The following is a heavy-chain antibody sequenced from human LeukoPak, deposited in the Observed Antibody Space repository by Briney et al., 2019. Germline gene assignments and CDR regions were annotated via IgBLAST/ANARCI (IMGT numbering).Heavy chain of an antibody. CDR1: GFTFSSYA. CDR2: ISGSGGST. J-gene: IGHJ6*02. CDR3: AEDSDGMYV. Sequence: GVSLRLSCAASGFTFSSYAMNWVRQVPGQGLEWGSTISGSGGSTYYADSGRGRFTISRAITKNTLYLQMNSLRAEDTAVYYCAEDSDGMYVWGQGTTVTVSS. V-gene: IGHV3-23*01.